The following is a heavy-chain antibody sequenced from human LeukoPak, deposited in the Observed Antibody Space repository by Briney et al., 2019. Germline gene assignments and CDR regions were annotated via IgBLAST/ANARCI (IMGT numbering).Heavy chain of an antibody. CDR2: ISGSGDEI. D-gene: IGHD1-1*01. Sequence: GGSLRLSCAASGLNPSSCGMTWVRQAPGKGLDWVAGISGSGDEIYYADSVKGRFTISRDNSKSTLDLQMTSVRVEDTATYYCAARPTRGALAPSDFWGQGILVTVSS. CDR3: AARPTRGALAPSDF. CDR1: GLNPSSCG. V-gene: IGHV3-23*01. J-gene: IGHJ4*02.